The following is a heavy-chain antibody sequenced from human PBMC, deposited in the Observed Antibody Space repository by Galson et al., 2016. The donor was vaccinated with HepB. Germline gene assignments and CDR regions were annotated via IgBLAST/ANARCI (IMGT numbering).Heavy chain of an antibody. V-gene: IGHV4-34*01. CDR3: ARGYVWLIAMAGWYFDL. J-gene: IGHJ2*01. D-gene: IGHD6-19*01. CDR1: GGSLSCPLNTYH. CDR2: INPSGRT. Sequence: ATLSPTCAVSGGSLSCPLNTYHRTWSRQAPGKGLEWIGDINPSGRTYYNPSLNSRVAISLDTSKKEFSLTVTSVTAADTATYYCARGYVWLIAMAGWYFDLWGRGTLVTVSS.